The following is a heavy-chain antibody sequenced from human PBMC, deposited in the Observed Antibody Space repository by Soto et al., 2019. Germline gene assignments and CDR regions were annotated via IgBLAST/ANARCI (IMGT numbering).Heavy chain of an antibody. V-gene: IGHV1-18*01. CDR1: GYTFTDNS. CDR3: ARGGGYAVDF. CDR2: INTDTGAT. J-gene: IGHJ4*02. Sequence: QVQLVQSGGELRKPGASVKVSCKASGYTFTDNSITWVRQAPGQGLEWMGWINTDTGATRSTQKFKDRVTMTTDTPTSTAYLELTGLRSDDTAIYYCARGGGYAVDFWGQGTLVAVSS. D-gene: IGHD5-12*01.